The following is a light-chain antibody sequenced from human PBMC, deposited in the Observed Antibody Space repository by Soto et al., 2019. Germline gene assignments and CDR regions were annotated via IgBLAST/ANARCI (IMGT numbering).Light chain of an antibody. Sequence: QSVLTQPASVSGSPGQSITISCTGTSSDVGGYNSVSWYQQHPGKAPKLVIYDVGNRPSGVSDRFSGSKSGNTASLTISGLQAEDEAEYYCSSYTSSSTYVFGAGPKLTVL. J-gene: IGLJ1*01. CDR1: SSDVGGYNS. V-gene: IGLV2-14*01. CDR2: DVG. CDR3: SSYTSSSTYV.